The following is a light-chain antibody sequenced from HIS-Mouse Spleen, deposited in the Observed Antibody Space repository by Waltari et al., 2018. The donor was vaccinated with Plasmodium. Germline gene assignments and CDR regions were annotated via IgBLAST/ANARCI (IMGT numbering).Light chain of an antibody. CDR2: ADS. J-gene: IGLJ3*02. CDR3: YSTDSSGNHRV. Sequence: SYELPQPPSVSVSPGQAARITCYGDALPTKYAYWYQQKAGQAPVLVIYADSKRPSGIPERFSGSSSGTMATLTISGAQVEDEADYYCYSTDSSGNHRVFGGGTKLTVL. CDR1: ALPTKY. V-gene: IGLV3-10*01.